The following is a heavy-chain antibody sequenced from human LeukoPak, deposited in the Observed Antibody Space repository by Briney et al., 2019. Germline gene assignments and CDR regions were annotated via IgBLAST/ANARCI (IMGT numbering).Heavy chain of an antibody. D-gene: IGHD3-3*01. V-gene: IGHV3-30-3*01. CDR1: GFTFSSYA. Sequence: GGALRLSCAASGFTFSSYAMHWVRQAPGKGLEGVAVISYDGSNKYYADSVKGRFTISRDNSKNTLYLQMNSLRAEDTAVYYCAGLGDDFWSGYRYWGQGTLVTVSS. CDR3: AGLGDDFWSGYRY. J-gene: IGHJ4*02. CDR2: ISYDGSNK.